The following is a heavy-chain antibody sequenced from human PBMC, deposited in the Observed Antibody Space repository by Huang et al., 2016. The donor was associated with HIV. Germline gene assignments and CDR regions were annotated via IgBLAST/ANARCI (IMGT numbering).Heavy chain of an antibody. Sequence: QVQLQESGTGLLKPLQTVSLTCTVSGGSISSGGYYYRWIRHPPGKGLEWIGHIYYSGSNYYHPSLKSRVTISVDTSQNQFSLKLSSVTAADTAGYYCARETTVPTDAFDIWGRGTMVTVSS. CDR2: IYYSGSN. D-gene: IGHD4-17*01. CDR3: ARETTVPTDAFDI. CDR1: GGSISSGGYY. V-gene: IGHV4-30-4*08. J-gene: IGHJ3*02.